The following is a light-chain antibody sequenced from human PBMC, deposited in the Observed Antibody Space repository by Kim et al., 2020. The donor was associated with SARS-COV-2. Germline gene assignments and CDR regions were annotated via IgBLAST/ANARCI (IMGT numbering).Light chain of an antibody. J-gene: IGKJ2*01. V-gene: IGKV1-39*01. CDR3: QQTYGTPT. CDR1: KTISTY. CDR2: ATS. Sequence: LCASVGDRVTITCRKSKTISTYLNWYQQRSGEAPKLLIYATSNLQSGVPSMFSGSGSGTDFTLTISRLQPEDFAIYYCQQTYGTPTFGQGTKLEI.